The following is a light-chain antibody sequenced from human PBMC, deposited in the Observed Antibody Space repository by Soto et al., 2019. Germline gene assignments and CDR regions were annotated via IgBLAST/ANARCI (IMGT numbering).Light chain of an antibody. CDR3: SSYAGSNFNV. CDR1: SSDVCGYNF. CDR2: DVN. Sequence: QSVLTQPPSASGSPGQSVTISCTGTSSDVCGYNFVSWYQQHPGKAPKLIIYDVNKRPSGVPDRFSGSKSGNTASLTVSGLQPDDEADYYCSSYAGSNFNVFGIGTKLTVL. J-gene: IGLJ1*01. V-gene: IGLV2-8*01.